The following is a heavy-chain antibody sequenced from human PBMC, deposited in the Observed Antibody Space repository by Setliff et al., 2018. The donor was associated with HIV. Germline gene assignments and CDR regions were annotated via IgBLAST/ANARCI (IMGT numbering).Heavy chain of an antibody. D-gene: IGHD3-10*01. CDR2: VDPEDNNP. Sequence: ASVKVSCKASGYTFTDFYFHWVQQAPGKGLEWVGRVDPEDNNPTYAEKFRDRVTISADTSTNTAYLELRSLRSEDTAVYYCETDDYYGSGTHWRGVPWGQGTLVTVSS. V-gene: IGHV1-69-2*01. J-gene: IGHJ5*02. CDR1: GYTFTDFY. CDR3: ETDDYYGSGTHWRGVP.